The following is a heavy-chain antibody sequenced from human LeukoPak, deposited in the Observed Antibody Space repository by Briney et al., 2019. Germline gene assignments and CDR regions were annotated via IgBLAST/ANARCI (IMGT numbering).Heavy chain of an antibody. Sequence: PSETLSLTCTVSGGSINSGAYYWTWIRQHPGKGLEWIGYIYYSGSTYYNPSLKSRLTISVDTSKNQFSLRLNSVTAADTAVYYCARDQVTAIADYYYYGMDVWAKGPRSPSP. J-gene: IGHJ6*02. CDR2: IYYSGST. CDR1: GGSINSGAYY. CDR3: ARDQVTAIADYYYYGMDV. D-gene: IGHD2-21*02. V-gene: IGHV4-31*03.